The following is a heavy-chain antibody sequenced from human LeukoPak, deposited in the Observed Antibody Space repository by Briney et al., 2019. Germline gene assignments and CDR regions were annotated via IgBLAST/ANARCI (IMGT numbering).Heavy chain of an antibody. CDR1: GYTFPGHH. CDR3: ARDGYGGNSFDY. V-gene: IGHV1-2*02. D-gene: IGHD4-23*01. Sequence: ASVKVSCKASGYTFPGHHIHWVRQAPGQGLEWMGWINPKNGGTNYAQKFQGRVTMTRDTSINTAFMELSRLNSDDTAVYFCARDGYGGNSFDYWGQGTLVTVSS. J-gene: IGHJ4*02. CDR2: INPKNGGT.